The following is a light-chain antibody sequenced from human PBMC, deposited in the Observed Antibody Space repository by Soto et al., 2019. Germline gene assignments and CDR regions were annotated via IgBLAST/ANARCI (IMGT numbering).Light chain of an antibody. J-gene: IGKJ1*01. CDR1: QVIGSRY. V-gene: IGKV3-20*01. CDR2: GTS. CDR3: QQYGSSGT. Sequence: EILRTQSPGTLSVSPGERATISCRASQVIGSRYLAWYHQKSGQAPRLFIYGTSSRATGIPGRLGGSGSGTDFTLTSSRQEPEDFAVYYCQQYGSSGTFGQGTKVDI.